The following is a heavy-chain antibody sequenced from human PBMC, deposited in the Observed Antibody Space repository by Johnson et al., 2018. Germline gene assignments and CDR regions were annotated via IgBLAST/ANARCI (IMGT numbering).Heavy chain of an antibody. V-gene: IGHV1-46*01. D-gene: IGHD2-21*01. CDR3: ARALTDRHMYYYYMDV. CDR1: GYTFTSYY. CDR2: INPSGGST. J-gene: IGHJ6*03. Sequence: QVQLVQSGAEVKKPGASVKVSCKASGYTFTSYYMHWVRQAPGQGLEWMGIINPSGGSTSYAQKFQERVTITRDMSTSTAYMELSSLRAEDTAVYYCARALTDRHMYYYYMDVWGKGTTVTVSS.